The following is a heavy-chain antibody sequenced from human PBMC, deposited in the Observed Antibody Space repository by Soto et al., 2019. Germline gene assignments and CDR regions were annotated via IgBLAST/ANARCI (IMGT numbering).Heavy chain of an antibody. Sequence: PSETLSLTCAVYGGSFSGYYWAWIRQPPGTGLEWIGEINHSGSTNYNPSLKSRVTISVDTSKNQFSLKLTSVTAADTAVYYCARDKITGLFDYWGQGTLVTVSS. D-gene: IGHD2-8*02. CDR3: ARDKITGLFDY. V-gene: IGHV4-34*01. CDR2: INHSGST. CDR1: GGSFSGYY. J-gene: IGHJ4*02.